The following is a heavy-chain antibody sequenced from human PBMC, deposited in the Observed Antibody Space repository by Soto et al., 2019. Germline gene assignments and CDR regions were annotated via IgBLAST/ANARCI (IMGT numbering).Heavy chain of an antibody. D-gene: IGHD2-15*01. CDR3: ARDTSLYCSGGSCYLYNDAFDI. CDR1: GYTFTSYG. J-gene: IGHJ3*02. Sequence: DSVKVSCKASGYTFTSYGISWVRQAPGQGLEWMGWISAYNGNTNYAQKLQGRVTMTTDTSTSTAYMELRSLRSDDTAVYYCARDTSLYCSGGSCYLYNDAFDIWGQGAMVTVSS. CDR2: ISAYNGNT. V-gene: IGHV1-18*01.